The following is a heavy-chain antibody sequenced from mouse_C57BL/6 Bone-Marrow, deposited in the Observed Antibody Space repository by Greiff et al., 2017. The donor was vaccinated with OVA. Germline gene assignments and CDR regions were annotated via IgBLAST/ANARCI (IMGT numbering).Heavy chain of an antibody. J-gene: IGHJ1*03. D-gene: IGHD2-2*01. Sequence: QVQLQQSGAELARPGASVKLSCKASGYTFTSYGISWVKQSTGQGLEWIGEIYPRSGNTYYNEKLKGKATLTADKSSSTAYMELRSLTSEDSAVYFCARSYGYENFDVWGTGTTVTVSS. CDR3: ARSYGYENFDV. CDR1: GYTFTSYG. V-gene: IGHV1-81*01. CDR2: IYPRSGNT.